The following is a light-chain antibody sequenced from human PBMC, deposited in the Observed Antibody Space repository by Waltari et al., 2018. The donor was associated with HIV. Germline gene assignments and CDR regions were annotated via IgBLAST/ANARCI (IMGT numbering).Light chain of an antibody. CDR1: SSNTGSYT. CDR2: SNN. CDR3: AAWEDSLNGPIWV. Sequence: QSVLTQPPSASGTPGQRVTIPCSGSSSNTGSYTVTWYQQIPGTAPKLLIFSNNYRPSGVPDRFSGSKSGTSASLAISGLHSDDEADYFCAAWEDSLNGPIWVFGGGTKLTVL. V-gene: IGLV1-44*01. J-gene: IGLJ3*02.